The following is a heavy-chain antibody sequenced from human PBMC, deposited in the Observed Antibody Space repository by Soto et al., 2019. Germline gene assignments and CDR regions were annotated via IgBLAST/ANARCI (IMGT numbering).Heavy chain of an antibody. CDR2: IWYDGSNK. CDR3: ARVPYPGPHSSRWYLGY. Sequence: PGRSLRLSCAASGFTFSSYGMHWVRQAPGKGLEWVAVIWYDGSNKYYADSVKGRFTISRDNSKNTLYLQMNSLRAEDTAVYYCARVPYPGPHSSRWYLGYLGQETLVTGSS. V-gene: IGHV3-33*01. J-gene: IGHJ4*02. CDR1: GFTFSSYG. D-gene: IGHD6-13*01.